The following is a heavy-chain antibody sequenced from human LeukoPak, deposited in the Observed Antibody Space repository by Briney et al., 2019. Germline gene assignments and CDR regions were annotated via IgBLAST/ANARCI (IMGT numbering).Heavy chain of an antibody. Sequence: PSETLSLTCTVSGGSISSYYWSWIRQPAGKGLEWIGRIYTSGSTNYNPSLKSRVTMSADTSKNQSSLKLRSVPAADTAVYYCARVGRERPPHFYYGSGSPPYYFDYWGQGTLVTVSS. V-gene: IGHV4-4*07. CDR1: GGSISSYY. CDR3: ARVGRERPPHFYYGSGSPPYYFDY. D-gene: IGHD3-10*01. J-gene: IGHJ4*02. CDR2: IYTSGST.